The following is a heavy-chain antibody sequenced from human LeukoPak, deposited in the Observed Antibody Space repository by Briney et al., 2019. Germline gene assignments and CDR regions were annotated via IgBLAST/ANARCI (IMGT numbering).Heavy chain of an antibody. CDR2: INHSGTT. CDR3: AIDYMTGTGNAGGY. Sequence: SETLSLTCAVYGGSFSAYYWSWIRQSPGMGLEWIGEINHSGTTVYNPSLKSRVTLSVDTSKKQFSLKLNSVTAADTAVYYCAIDYMTGTGNAGGYWGQGTLVTVSS. J-gene: IGHJ4*02. CDR1: GGSFSAYY. D-gene: IGHD3/OR15-3a*01. V-gene: IGHV4-34*01.